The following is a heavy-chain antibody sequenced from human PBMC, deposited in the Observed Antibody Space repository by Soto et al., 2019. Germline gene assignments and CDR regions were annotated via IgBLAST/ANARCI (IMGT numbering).Heavy chain of an antibody. CDR3: ERDFAYFDY. CDR1: GGSFKSGSYS. J-gene: IGHJ4*02. D-gene: IGHD3-3*01. Sequence: PSETLSLTCTVSGGSFKSGSYSWSWIRQPPGKGLECIGYVYHTGRTSYNPSLKSRVSISMDTSKNQFSLNLDSVTAADTAVYFCERDFAYFDYWGQGTLVTVSS. CDR2: VYHTGRT. V-gene: IGHV4-61*01.